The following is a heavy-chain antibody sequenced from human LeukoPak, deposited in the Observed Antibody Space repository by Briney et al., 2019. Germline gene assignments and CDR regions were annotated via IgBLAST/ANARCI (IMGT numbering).Heavy chain of an antibody. J-gene: IGHJ2*01. Sequence: SETLSLTCSVSGDSIRSYYWSWIRQPAGKGLEWIGRIYSVGTTNYNPSLKSRVTMSIDTSKNQFSLRLSSVTAADTAVYYCARGAGYSSYFDLWGRGTLVTVSS. CDR2: IYSVGTT. V-gene: IGHV4-4*07. CDR3: ARGAGYSSYFDL. D-gene: IGHD6-13*01. CDR1: GDSIRSYY.